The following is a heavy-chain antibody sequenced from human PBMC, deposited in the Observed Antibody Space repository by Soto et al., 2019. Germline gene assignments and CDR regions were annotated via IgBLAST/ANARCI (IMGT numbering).Heavy chain of an antibody. CDR1: GGSISNYY. Sequence: QVQLQESGPGLVQPSETLALICTVAGGSISNYYWNWIRQPPGQGLEWIGYFHYSGTTSNNPSLRSRVTISVDTSKRQFFMKLRSVRAADTAVYYCAGGSSGWSSLDFWGQGTLVTVSS. J-gene: IGHJ4*02. CDR2: FHYSGTT. V-gene: IGHV4-59*01. CDR3: AGGSSGWSSLDF. D-gene: IGHD6-19*01.